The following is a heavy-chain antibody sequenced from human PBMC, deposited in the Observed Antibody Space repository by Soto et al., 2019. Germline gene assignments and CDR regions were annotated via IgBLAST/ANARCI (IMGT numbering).Heavy chain of an antibody. CDR3: ARVSITIFGVVIPSGYYFDY. Sequence: ASVKLSCKASGYTFTSYGISWVRQAPGQGLEWMGWISAYNGNTNYAQKLQGRVTMTTDTSTSTAYMELRSLRSDDTAVYYCARVSITIFGVVIPSGYYFDYWGQGTLVTVSS. D-gene: IGHD3-3*01. J-gene: IGHJ4*02. V-gene: IGHV1-18*01. CDR1: GYTFTSYG. CDR2: ISAYNGNT.